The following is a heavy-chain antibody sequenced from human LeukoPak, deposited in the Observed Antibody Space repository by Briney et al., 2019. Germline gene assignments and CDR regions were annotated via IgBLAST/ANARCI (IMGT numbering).Heavy chain of an antibody. CDR2: ISSSSSYI. J-gene: IGHJ4*02. D-gene: IGHD3-3*01. CDR1: EFTFSSYS. Sequence: NPGGSLRLSCAASEFTFSSYSMNWVRQAPGKGLEWVSSISSSSSYIYYADSVKGRFTISRDNAKNSLYLQMNSLRAEDTAVYYCAREGDTIFGVVIPPYFDYWGQGTLVTVSS. CDR3: AREGDTIFGVVIPPYFDY. V-gene: IGHV3-21*01.